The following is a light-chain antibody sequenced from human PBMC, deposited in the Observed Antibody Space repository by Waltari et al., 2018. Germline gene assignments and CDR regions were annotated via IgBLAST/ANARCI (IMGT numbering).Light chain of an antibody. CDR3: ALYMGSGIWV. CDR2: KAD. V-gene: IGLV8-61*01. CDR1: SGSLSTTSY. J-gene: IGLJ3*02. Sequence: QTVVTQEPSLSVSPGGTVTLTCALSSGSLSTTSYATWYQQTPGQAPRTLVDKADARSSGVPYRFSGSILGNTAALTITGAQADDESDYYCALYMGSGIWVFGGGTRLTVL.